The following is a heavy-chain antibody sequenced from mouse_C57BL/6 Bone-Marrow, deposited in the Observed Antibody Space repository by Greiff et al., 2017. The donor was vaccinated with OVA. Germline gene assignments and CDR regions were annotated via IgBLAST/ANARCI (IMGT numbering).Heavy chain of an antibody. CDR2: IDPSDSET. V-gene: IGHV1-52*01. Sequence: VQLQQPGAELVRPGSSVKLSCKASGYTFTSYWMHWVKQRPIQGLEWIGNIDPSDSETHYNQKFKDKATLTVDKSSSTAYMQLSSLTSEDSAVYYCARSPVITAVVAPYYFDYWGQGTTLTVSS. CDR3: ARSPVITAVVAPYYFDY. CDR1: GYTFTSYW. J-gene: IGHJ2*01. D-gene: IGHD1-1*01.